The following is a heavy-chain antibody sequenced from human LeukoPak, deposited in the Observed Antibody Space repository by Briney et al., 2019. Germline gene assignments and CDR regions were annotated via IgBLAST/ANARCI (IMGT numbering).Heavy chain of an antibody. J-gene: IGHJ4*02. D-gene: IGHD2-15*01. CDR2: INTYNANT. V-gene: IGHV1-18*01. Sequence: ASVKVSCKVSGYTLTELSMHWVRQAPGKGLEWMGWINTYNANTNYAQKLQGRVTMTTDTSTSTAYMELRSLRSDDTAVYYCARDGGSRRSDYWGQGTLVIVSS. CDR3: ARDGGSRRSDY. CDR1: GYTLTELS.